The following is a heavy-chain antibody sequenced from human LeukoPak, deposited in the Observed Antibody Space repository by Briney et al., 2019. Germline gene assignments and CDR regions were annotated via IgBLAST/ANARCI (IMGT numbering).Heavy chain of an antibody. D-gene: IGHD3-3*01. V-gene: IGHV4-39*01. CDR1: GGSISDTNYY. Sequence: SETLSLTCSVSGGSISDTNYYCAWIRQPPGKGLEWIANIYYTGTTYYNPALKSRVTISVDTSNNQFSLKLSSVTAADTAVYYCASEIRFLEWLPAGWGQGTLVTVSS. J-gene: IGHJ4*02. CDR3: ASEIRFLEWLPAG. CDR2: IYYTGTT.